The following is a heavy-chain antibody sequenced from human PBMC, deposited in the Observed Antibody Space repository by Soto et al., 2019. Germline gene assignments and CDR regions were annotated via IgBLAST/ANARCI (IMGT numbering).Heavy chain of an antibody. CDR1: GGSISSSSYY. V-gene: IGHV4-39*01. CDR2: IYYSGST. D-gene: IGHD2-2*01. CDR3: ASNRKVVVPAASGYFDY. Sequence: SETLSLTCTVSGGSISSSSYYRGWIRQPPGKGLEWIGSIYYSGSTYYNPSLKSRVTISRDNSKNTLYLQMNSLRAEDTAVYYCASNRKVVVPAASGYFDYWGQGTLVTVSS. J-gene: IGHJ4*02.